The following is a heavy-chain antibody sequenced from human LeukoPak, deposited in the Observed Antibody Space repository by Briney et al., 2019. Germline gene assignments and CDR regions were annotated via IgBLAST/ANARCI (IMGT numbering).Heavy chain of an antibody. CDR3: ATTNPDY. CDR1: GFTFSSYA. V-gene: IGHV3-30*04. J-gene: IGHJ4*02. CDR2: ISYDGSNK. Sequence: GGSLRLSCAASGFTFSSYAMHWVRQAPGKGLEWVAVISYDGSNKYYADSVKGRFTISRDNSKNTLYLKMNSLRAEDTAVYYCATTNPDYWGQGTLVTVSS.